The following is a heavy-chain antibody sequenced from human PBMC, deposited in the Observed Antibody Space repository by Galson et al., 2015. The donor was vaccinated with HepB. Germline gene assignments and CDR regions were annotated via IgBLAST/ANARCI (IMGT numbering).Heavy chain of an antibody. CDR3: ARSLAATLKFYYYYYGMDV. Sequence: SVKVSCKASGYTFTSYYMHWVRQAPGQGLEWMGIINPSGGSTSYAQKFQGRVTMTRDTSTSTVYMELSSLRSEDTAVYYCARSLAATLKFYYYYYGMDVWGQGTTVTVSS. J-gene: IGHJ6*02. CDR2: INPSGGST. V-gene: IGHV1-46*01. D-gene: IGHD2-15*01. CDR1: GYTFTSYY.